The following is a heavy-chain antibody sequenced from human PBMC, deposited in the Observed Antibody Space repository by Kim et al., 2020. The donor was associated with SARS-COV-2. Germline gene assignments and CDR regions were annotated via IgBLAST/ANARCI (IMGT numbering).Heavy chain of an antibody. CDR2: ISAYNGNT. CDR3: ARVSGSTYYYGSGTPHLGYFDY. V-gene: IGHV1-18*01. CDR1: GYTFTSYG. D-gene: IGHD3-10*01. Sequence: ASVKVSCKASGYTFTSYGISWVRQAPGQGLEWMGWISAYNGNTNYAQKLQGRVTMTTDTSTSTAYMELRSLRSDDTAVYYCARVSGSTYYYGSGTPHLGYFDYWGQGTLVTVSS. J-gene: IGHJ4*02.